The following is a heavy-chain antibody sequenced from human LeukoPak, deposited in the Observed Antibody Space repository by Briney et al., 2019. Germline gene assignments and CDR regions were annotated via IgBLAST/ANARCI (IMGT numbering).Heavy chain of an antibody. CDR1: GFAFNTYG. CDR3: ARGKMRFLGYHDYYYGMDV. CDR2: ILIDGEKT. V-gene: IGHV3-33*03. Sequence: PGRSLTLSCEASGFAFNTYGIHWVRQAPGKGLDWLALILIDGEKTYYADSVKGRFTISGDTSRRTVSLQMSSLRAEDTALYFCARGKMRFLGYHDYYYGMDVWGQGTTVTVSS. D-gene: IGHD3-3*01. J-gene: IGHJ6*02.